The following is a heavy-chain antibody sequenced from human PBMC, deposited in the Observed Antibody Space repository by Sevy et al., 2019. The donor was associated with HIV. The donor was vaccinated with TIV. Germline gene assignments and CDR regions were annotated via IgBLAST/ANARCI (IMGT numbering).Heavy chain of an antibody. CDR3: SRDLKGEVGATEGY. D-gene: IGHD1-26*01. CDR1: GLTFSDYY. Sequence: GGSLRLSCAASGLTFSDYYMSWIRQAPGKGLEWVSYISSSGSTIYYADSVKGRFTISRDNAKNSLYLQMNSLRAEDTAVYYCSRDLKGEVGATEGYWGQGTLVTVSS. CDR2: ISSSGSTI. V-gene: IGHV3-11*01. J-gene: IGHJ4*02.